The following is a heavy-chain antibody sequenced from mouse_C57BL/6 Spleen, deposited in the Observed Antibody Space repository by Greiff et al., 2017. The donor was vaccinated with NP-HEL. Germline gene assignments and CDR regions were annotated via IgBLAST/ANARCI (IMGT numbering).Heavy chain of an antibody. CDR3: APTGTGWYFDV. J-gene: IGHJ1*03. D-gene: IGHD4-1*02. V-gene: IGHV1-82*01. CDR1: GYAFSSSW. CDR2: IYPGDGDT. Sequence: QVQLKQSGPELVKPGASVKISCKASGYAFSSSWMNWVKQRPGKGLEWIGRIYPGDGDTNYNGKFKGKATLTADKSSSTAYMQLSSLTSEDSAVYFCAPTGTGWYFDVWGTGTTVTVSS.